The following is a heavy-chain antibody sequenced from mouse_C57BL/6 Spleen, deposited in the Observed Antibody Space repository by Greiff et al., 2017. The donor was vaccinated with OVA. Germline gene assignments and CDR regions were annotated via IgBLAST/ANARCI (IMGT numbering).Heavy chain of an antibody. Sequence: VQLQQPGAELVRPGSSVKLSCKASGYTFTSYWMDWVKQRPGQGLEWIGNIYPSDSETHYNQKFKDKATLTVDKSSSTAYMQLSSLTSEDSAVYYCARELGRGGFAYWGQGTLVTVSA. CDR1: GYTFTSYW. CDR3: ARELGRGGFAY. CDR2: IYPSDSET. V-gene: IGHV1-61*01. J-gene: IGHJ3*01. D-gene: IGHD4-1*01.